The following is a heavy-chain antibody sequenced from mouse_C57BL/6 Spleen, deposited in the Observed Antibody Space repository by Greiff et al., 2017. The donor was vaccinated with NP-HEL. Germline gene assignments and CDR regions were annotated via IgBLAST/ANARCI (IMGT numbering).Heavy chain of an antibody. CDR1: GYTFTSYW. D-gene: IGHD1-3*01. J-gene: IGHJ1*03. Sequence: VQLQQPRAELVKPGASVKLSCKASGYTFTSYWMHWVKQRPGQGLEWIGMIHPNSGSTNYNEKFKSKATLTVDKSSSTAYMQLSSLTSEDSAVYYCARREVISSVGWYFDVWGTGTTVTVSS. V-gene: IGHV1-64*01. CDR2: IHPNSGST. CDR3: ARREVISSVGWYFDV.